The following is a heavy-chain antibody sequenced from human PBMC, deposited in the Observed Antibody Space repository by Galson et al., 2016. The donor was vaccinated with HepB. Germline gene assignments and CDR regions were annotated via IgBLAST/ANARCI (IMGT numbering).Heavy chain of an antibody. CDR2: IWYAGTKK. J-gene: IGHJ6*02. CDR3: ARDRRYYGSGRSSLDV. D-gene: IGHD3-10*01. CDR1: GFTFNTYA. Sequence: SLRLSCAASGFTFNTYAMHWVRQAPGKGLAGVATIWYAGTKKYSADSVMGRVTISRDNSGNTLYLQMSSLRVDDTAVYYCARDRRYYGSGRSSLDVWGQGTTVTVSS. V-gene: IGHV3-33*01.